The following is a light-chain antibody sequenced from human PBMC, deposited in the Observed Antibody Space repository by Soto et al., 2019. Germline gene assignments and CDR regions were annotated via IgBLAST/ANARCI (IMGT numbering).Light chain of an antibody. CDR1: QTIDSW. CDR2: KAS. V-gene: IGKV1-5*03. Sequence: DIQMTQSPSTLSASVGDRVTITCRASQTIDSWFAWYQQRPGKPPNLLIYKASTLASGVPSRFSGSGSGTEFTLTINSLQPDDFATYYCQQVKSYPRTFGGGTKVDIK. CDR3: QQVKSYPRT. J-gene: IGKJ4*01.